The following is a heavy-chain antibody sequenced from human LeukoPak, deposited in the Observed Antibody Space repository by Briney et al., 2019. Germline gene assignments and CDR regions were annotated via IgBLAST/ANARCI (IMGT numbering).Heavy chain of an antibody. CDR3: ARRDSSGYYPTDAFDI. V-gene: IGHV4-61*05. CDR2: IYYSGST. Sequence: SETLSLTCTVSSGSISTSNYYWGWVRQPPGKALEWIGYIYYSGSTNYNPSLKSRVTISVDTSKNQFSLKLSSVTAADTAVYYCARRDSSGYYPTDAFDIWGQGTMVTVSS. J-gene: IGHJ3*02. CDR1: SGSISTSNYY. D-gene: IGHD3-22*01.